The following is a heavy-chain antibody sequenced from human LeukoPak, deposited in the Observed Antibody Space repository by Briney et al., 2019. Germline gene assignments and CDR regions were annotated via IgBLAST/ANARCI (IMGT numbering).Heavy chain of an antibody. V-gene: IGHV3-21*01. CDR2: IFPSGGEI. J-gene: IGHJ4*02. D-gene: IGHD2-2*02. CDR3: ARGSNYCSSISCHMND. Sequence: GGSLRLSCAASGFTFSTFAMIWVRQPPGKGLEWVSSIFPSGGEIHYADSVKGRFTISRDNAKNSLYLQMNSLRAEDTAVYYCARGSNYCSSISCHMNDWGQGTLVTVSS. CDR1: GFTFSTFA.